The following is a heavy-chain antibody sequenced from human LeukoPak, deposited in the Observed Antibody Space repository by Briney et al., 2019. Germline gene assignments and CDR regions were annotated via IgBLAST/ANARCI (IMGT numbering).Heavy chain of an antibody. J-gene: IGHJ4*02. CDR2: ISGSGGST. V-gene: IGHV3-23*01. D-gene: IGHD3-22*01. CDR3: AKGSGYYRGEFDY. Sequence: GGSLRLSCAASGFTFSSYAMSWVRQAAGKGLEWVSAISGSGGSTYYADSVKGRFTISRDNSKNTLYLQMNSLRAEDTAVYYCAKGSGYYRGEFDYWGQGTLVTVSS. CDR1: GFTFSSYA.